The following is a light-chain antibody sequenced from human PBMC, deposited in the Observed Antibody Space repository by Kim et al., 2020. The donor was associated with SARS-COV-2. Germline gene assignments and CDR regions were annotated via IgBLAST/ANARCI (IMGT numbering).Light chain of an antibody. J-gene: IGKJ4*01. V-gene: IGKV3-15*01. CDR3: QQYRDWPLT. Sequence: VSPGESPPLYCRASQSVSSYLAWYQQNPGQAPRLLIYGASARATGIPAMFSGSGSGTEFTLSISSLQSEDFALYYCQQYRDWPLTFGGGTKVDIK. CDR1: QSVSSY. CDR2: GAS.